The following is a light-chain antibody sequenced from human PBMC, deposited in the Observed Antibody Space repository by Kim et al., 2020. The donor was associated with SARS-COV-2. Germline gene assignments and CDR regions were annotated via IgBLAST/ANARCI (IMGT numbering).Light chain of an antibody. CDR3: QQRSNWPPPSIT. CDR1: QSVSSY. V-gene: IGKV3-11*01. CDR2: DAS. J-gene: IGKJ5*01. Sequence: EIVLTQSPATLSLSPGERATLSCRASQSVSSYLAWYQQKPGQAPRLLIYDASNRATGIPARFSGNGSGTDFTLTISSLEPEDFAVYYCQQRSNWPPPSITFGQGTRLEIK.